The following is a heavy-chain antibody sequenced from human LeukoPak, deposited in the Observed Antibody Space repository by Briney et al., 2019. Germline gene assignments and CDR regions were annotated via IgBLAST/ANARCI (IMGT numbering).Heavy chain of an antibody. V-gene: IGHV1-8*03. CDR2: MNPNSGNT. J-gene: IGHJ3*02. Sequence: ASVKVSCKASGYTFTSYDINWVRQATGQGLEWMGWMNPNSGNTGYAQKFQGRVTITRNTSISTAYMELSSLRSEDTAVYYCANDCSSTSCYSPNAFDIWGQGTMVTVSS. D-gene: IGHD2-2*01. CDR1: GYTFTSYD. CDR3: ANDCSSTSCYSPNAFDI.